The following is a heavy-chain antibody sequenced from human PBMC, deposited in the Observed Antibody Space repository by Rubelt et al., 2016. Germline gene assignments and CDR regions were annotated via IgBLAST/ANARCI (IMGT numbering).Heavy chain of an antibody. V-gene: IGHV2-5*02. J-gene: IGHJ3*02. CDR2: IYCDDDK. D-gene: IGHD3-22*01. CDR1: GFSLSTSGVG. Sequence: QITLKESGPTLVKPTQTLTLTCTVSGFSLSTSGVGVGWIRQPPGKALEWLALIYCDDDKRYSPSLKSRLTITKETSKNQVVRTMTNMDPVDTATYYCAHRLDSSGWDAFDIWGQGTMVTVSS. CDR3: AHRLDSSGWDAFDI.